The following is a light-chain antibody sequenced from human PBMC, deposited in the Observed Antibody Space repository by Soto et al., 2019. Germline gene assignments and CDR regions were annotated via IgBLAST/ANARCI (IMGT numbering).Light chain of an antibody. V-gene: IGLV4-69*01. J-gene: IGLJ2*01. Sequence: QSVLTQSPSASASLGASVKLTCTLSSGHSSYAIAWHQQQPEKGPRYLMKLNSDGSHSKGDGIPDRFSGSSSGAERYLTISILQSEDEADYYCQTWGTGIQVFGRGTKLIVL. CDR1: SGHSSYA. CDR2: LNSDGSH. CDR3: QTWGTGIQV.